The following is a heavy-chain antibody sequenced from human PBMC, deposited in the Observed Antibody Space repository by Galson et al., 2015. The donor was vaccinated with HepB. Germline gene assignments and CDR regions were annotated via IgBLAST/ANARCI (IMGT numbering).Heavy chain of an antibody. D-gene: IGHD2-2*01. V-gene: IGHV3-23*01. CDR2: ISGSGGST. CDR1: GFTFSSYA. J-gene: IGHJ4*02. Sequence: SLRLSCAASGFTFSSYAMSWVRQAPGKGLEWVSAISGSGGSTYYADSVKGRFTISRDNSKNTLYLQMNSLRAEDTAVYYCAKDRSRYCSSTSCSYPRLFDYWGQGTLVTVSS. CDR3: AKDRSRYCSSTSCSYPRLFDY.